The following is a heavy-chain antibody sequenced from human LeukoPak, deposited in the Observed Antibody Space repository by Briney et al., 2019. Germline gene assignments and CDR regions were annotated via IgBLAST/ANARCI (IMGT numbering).Heavy chain of an antibody. CDR3: ASLVGVTAISNY. V-gene: IGHV4-39*01. D-gene: IGHD2-21*02. J-gene: IGHJ4*02. CDR1: GGSISTTNYY. CDR2: VYYSGST. Sequence: SETLSLTCTVSGGSISTTNYYWGWIRQSPGKGLEWFGCVYYSGSTYYNPSLKSRVTISVDTSKNQFSLKLSSVTAADTAVYYCASLVGVTAISNYWGQGTLVTVSS.